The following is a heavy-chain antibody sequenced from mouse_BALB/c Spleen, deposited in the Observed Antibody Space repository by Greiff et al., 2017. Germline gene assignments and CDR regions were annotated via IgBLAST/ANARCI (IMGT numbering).Heavy chain of an antibody. D-gene: IGHD1-1*01. V-gene: IGHV5-17*02. Sequence: EVMLVESGGGLVQPGGSRKLSCAASGFTFSSFGMHRVRQAPEKGLEWVAYISSGSSTIYYADTVKGRFTISRDNPKNTLFLQMTSLRSEDTAMYYCARGYYGSSSYDYAMDYWGQGTSVTVSS. J-gene: IGHJ4*01. CDR3: ARGYYGSSSYDYAMDY. CDR2: ISSGSSTI. CDR1: GFTFSSFG.